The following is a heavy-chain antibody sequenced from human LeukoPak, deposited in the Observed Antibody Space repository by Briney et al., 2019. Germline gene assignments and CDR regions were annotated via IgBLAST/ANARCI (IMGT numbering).Heavy chain of an antibody. CDR1: GDSISRSDSY. CDR2: IYYSGRT. CDR3: ARRRYYDGSGYLE. D-gene: IGHD3-22*01. V-gene: IGHV4-39*01. J-gene: IGHJ1*01. Sequence: SETLSLTCSVSGDSISRSDSYWDWIRQPPGKGLEWIGTIYYSGRTYYSPSLNSRVTMSVDTSSNQFSLNLRSVTAADTAVYCCARRRYYDGSGYLEWGQGTLLSVSS.